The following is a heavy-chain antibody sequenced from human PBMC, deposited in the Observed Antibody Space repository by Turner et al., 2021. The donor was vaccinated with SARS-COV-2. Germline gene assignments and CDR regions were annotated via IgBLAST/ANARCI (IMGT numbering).Heavy chain of an antibody. CDR1: GFTFSSYT. J-gene: IGHJ3*02. CDR2: ISSSSSYI. CDR3: ARWGPNYYDSSGYYPDAFDI. D-gene: IGHD3-22*01. V-gene: IGHV3-21*01. Sequence: EVQLVESGGGLVKPGGSLRLSCAASGFTFSSYTLNWVRQAPGKGLEWVSSISSSSSYIDYVDSVKGRFSISRDNAKNSLYLQMNSLRAEDTAVYYCARWGPNYYDSSGYYPDAFDIWGQGTMVTVSS.